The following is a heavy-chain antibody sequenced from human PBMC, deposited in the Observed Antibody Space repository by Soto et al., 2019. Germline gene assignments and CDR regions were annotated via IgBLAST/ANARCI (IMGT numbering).Heavy chain of an antibody. D-gene: IGHD3-3*01. CDR3: ARWSPYYDFWSGYYDYYYYYYMDV. Sequence: EVQLVESGGGLVQPGGSLRLSCAASGFTFSSYSMNWVRQAPGKGLEWVSYISSSSSTIYYADSVKGRFTISRDNDKNSLYLQMNSLRAEDTAVYYCARWSPYYDFWSGYYDYYYYYYMDVWGKGTTVTVSS. J-gene: IGHJ6*03. CDR1: GFTFSSYS. CDR2: ISSSSSTI. V-gene: IGHV3-48*01.